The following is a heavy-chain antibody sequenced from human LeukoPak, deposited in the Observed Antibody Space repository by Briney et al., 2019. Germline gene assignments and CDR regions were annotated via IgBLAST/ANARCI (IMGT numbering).Heavy chain of an antibody. CDR1: GGSISSYY. V-gene: IGHV4-59*01. J-gene: IGHJ4*02. CDR2: VHNSGDS. D-gene: IGHD5-18*01. Sequence: SETLSLTCTVSGGSISSYYWSWIRQPPGKGLEWIGYVHNSGDSNCKTSLKSRVIMSVDTSKKQVSLILNSVTAADTAVYYCARKGSGAAILDYWGQGILVTVSS. CDR3: ARKGSGAAILDY.